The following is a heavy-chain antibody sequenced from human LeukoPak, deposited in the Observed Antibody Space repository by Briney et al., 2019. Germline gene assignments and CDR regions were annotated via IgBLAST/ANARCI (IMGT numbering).Heavy chain of an antibody. D-gene: IGHD6-19*01. V-gene: IGHV3-30*02. CDR1: GFTFSSHG. CDR2: IRYDGSHK. Sequence: PGGSLRLSCAASGFTFSSHGMHWVRQAPGKELEWVAFIRYDGSHKYYGDSVKGRFTISRDNSKNTLYLQMNSLRAEDTAVYYCAKALGHLVQWHLDYWGQGTLVTVSS. J-gene: IGHJ4*02. CDR3: AKALGHLVQWHLDY.